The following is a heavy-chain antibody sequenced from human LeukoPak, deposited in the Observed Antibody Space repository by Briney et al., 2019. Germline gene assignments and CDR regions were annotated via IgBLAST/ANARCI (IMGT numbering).Heavy chain of an antibody. Sequence: GGSLRLSCAASGFTFSSYAMSWVRQAPGKGLEWVSSISSSSSYIYYADSVKGRFTISRDNAKNSLYLQMNSLRAEDTAVYYCARDTVFEADAFDIWGQGTMVTLSS. CDR2: ISSSSSYI. CDR3: ARDTVFEADAFDI. CDR1: GFTFSSYA. J-gene: IGHJ3*02. V-gene: IGHV3-21*01. D-gene: IGHD3-3*01.